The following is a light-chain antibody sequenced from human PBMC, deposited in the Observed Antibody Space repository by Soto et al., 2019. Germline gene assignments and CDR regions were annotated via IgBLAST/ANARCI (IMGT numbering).Light chain of an antibody. CDR1: RNDIGTYNL. CDR3: CSYTDGSSLL. Sequence: QSVLTQPASVSESPGQSISISCGGGRNDIGTYNLVSWYQQHPGKAPKLIIYESNKRPSGVSNRFSGSRSGNTASLTISGLQAEDEADYYCCSYTDGSSLLFGGGTKLTVL. J-gene: IGLJ3*02. V-gene: IGLV2-23*01. CDR2: ESN.